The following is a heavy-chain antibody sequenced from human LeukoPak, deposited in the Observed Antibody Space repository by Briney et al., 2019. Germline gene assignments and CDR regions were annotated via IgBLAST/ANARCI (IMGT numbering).Heavy chain of an antibody. CDR1: GFTFSSYS. D-gene: IGHD2-15*01. CDR3: ARRWYDNYAFDI. CDR2: ISSSSSYI. V-gene: IGHV3-21*01. J-gene: IGHJ3*02. Sequence: GGSLRLSCAAAGFTFSSYSMSWVRQAPGKGLEWVSSISSSSSYIYYADSVKGRFTISRDNAKNSLYLQMNSLRAEDTAVYYCARRWYDNYAFDIWGQGTMVTVSS.